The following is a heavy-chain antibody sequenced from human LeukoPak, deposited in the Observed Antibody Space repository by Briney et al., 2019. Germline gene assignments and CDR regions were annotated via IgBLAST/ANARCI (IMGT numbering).Heavy chain of an antibody. CDR3: ARGYSSGWYLYLPFQH. Sequence: WASVKVSCKVSGYTLTELSMHWVRQAPGKGLEWMGGFDPEDGETIYAQKFQGRVTMTEDTSTDTAYMELSSLRSEDTAVYYCARGYSSGWYLYLPFQHWGQGTLVTVSS. J-gene: IGHJ1*01. CDR2: FDPEDGET. V-gene: IGHV1-24*01. CDR1: GYTLTELS. D-gene: IGHD6-19*01.